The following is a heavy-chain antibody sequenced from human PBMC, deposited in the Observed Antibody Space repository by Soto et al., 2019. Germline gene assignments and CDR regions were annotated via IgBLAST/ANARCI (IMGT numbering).Heavy chain of an antibody. CDR1: GFTFSNAW. CDR3: TTDSTKRYCSGGSCYYFDY. J-gene: IGHJ4*02. V-gene: IGHV3-15*01. CDR2: IKSKTDGGTT. D-gene: IGHD2-15*01. Sequence: GGSLRLSCAASGFTFSNAWMSWVRQAPGKGLEWVGRIKSKTDGGTTDYAAPVKGRFTISRDDSKNTLYLQMNSLKTEDTAVYYCTTDSTKRYCSGGSCYYFDYWGQGTLVTVSS.